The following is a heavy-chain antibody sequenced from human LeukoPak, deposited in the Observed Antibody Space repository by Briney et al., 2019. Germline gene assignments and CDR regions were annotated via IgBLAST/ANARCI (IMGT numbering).Heavy chain of an antibody. CDR3: ARDLMHSSTWETFN. J-gene: IGHJ4*02. V-gene: IGHV4-34*01. D-gene: IGHD2-2*01. CDR2: INHSGST. Sequence: PSETLSLTCAVYGGSFSGYYWSWIRQPPGKGLEWIGEINHSGSTNYNPSLKSRVTMSLDTSKNQFSLKLTSVTAADTAVYYCARDLMHSSTWETFNWGQGTLVTVSS. CDR1: GGSFSGYY.